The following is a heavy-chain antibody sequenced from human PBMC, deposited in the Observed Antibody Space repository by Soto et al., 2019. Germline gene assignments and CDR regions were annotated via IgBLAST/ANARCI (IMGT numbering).Heavy chain of an antibody. J-gene: IGHJ5*02. CDR2: IYWNDDK. D-gene: IGHD4-17*01. CDR1: GFSLSTGGMG. CDR3: AHRGYCYYPRDNWFDP. V-gene: IGHV2-5*01. Sequence: QITLKESGPTLVKPTQTLTLTCTFSGFSLSTGGMGVGWLRQPPGRAMEWLALIYWNDDKRYNPSLKSRLTITKDTSTNQVVLTMTNMDPVDTATYYCAHRGYCYYPRDNWFDPWGQGTLVTVSS.